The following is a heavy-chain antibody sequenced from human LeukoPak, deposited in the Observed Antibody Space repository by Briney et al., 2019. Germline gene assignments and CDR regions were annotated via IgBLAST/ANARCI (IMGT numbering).Heavy chain of an antibody. CDR1: GYTFTSYD. V-gene: IGHV1-8*01. CDR2: MNPNSGNT. D-gene: IGHD2-2*01. Sequence: GASVKVSCKASGYTFTSYDINWVRQATGQGLEWMGWMNPNSGNTGYAQKFQGRVTMTRNTSISTAYMELSSLRSEDTAVYYCARGPRDIVVVPAAYGGGDYWGQGTLVTVSS. J-gene: IGHJ4*02. CDR3: ARGPRDIVVVPAAYGGGDY.